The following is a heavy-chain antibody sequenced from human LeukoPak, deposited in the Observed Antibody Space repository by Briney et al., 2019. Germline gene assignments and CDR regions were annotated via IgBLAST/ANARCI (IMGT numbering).Heavy chain of an antibody. CDR1: GFTFSSYG. Sequence: SGGSLRLSCTASGFTFSSYGMRWVRQAPGKGLQWVSAISGHGGSVYYAGPVKGRFTNSRDNSKNTLYSEMNSLRAEDTAVYYCAKDGEELRGYFDYWGRGTLVTISS. CDR3: AKDGEELRGYFDY. D-gene: IGHD4-23*01. J-gene: IGHJ4*02. V-gene: IGHV3-23*01. CDR2: ISGHGGSV.